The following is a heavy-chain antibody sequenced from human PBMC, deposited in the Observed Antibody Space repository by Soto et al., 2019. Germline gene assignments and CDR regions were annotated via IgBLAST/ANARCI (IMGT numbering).Heavy chain of an antibody. CDR3: ARVIDYYGSGSYYMGGYYYYYGMDV. D-gene: IGHD3-10*01. CDR1: GGSISSYY. V-gene: IGHV4-59*01. CDR2: IYYSGST. J-gene: IGHJ6*02. Sequence: SETLSLTCTVSGGSISSYYWSWIRQPPGKGLEWIGYIYYSGSTNYNPSLKSRVTISVDTSKNQFSLKLSSVTAADTAVYYCARVIDYYGSGSYYMGGYYYYYGMDVWGQGTTVTVS.